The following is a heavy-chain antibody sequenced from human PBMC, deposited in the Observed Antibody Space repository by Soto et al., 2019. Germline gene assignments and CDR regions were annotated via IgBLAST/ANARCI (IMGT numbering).Heavy chain of an antibody. CDR1: GFTFSSYG. Sequence: GGSLRLSCAASGFTFSSYGMHWVRQAPGKGLEWVAVIWYDGSNQFYADSVKGRFTISRDNSKNTLFLQMNSLRAEDTAVYYCATGSEYGSSGRENWFDPWGQGTLVTVSS. J-gene: IGHJ5*02. CDR2: IWYDGSNQ. V-gene: IGHV3-33*01. D-gene: IGHD6-13*01. CDR3: ATGSEYGSSGRENWFDP.